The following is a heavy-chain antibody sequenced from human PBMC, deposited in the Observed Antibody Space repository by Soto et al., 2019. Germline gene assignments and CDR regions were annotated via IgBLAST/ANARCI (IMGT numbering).Heavy chain of an antibody. CDR2: ISGSGGST. V-gene: IGHV3-23*01. CDR3: AKDASLIVVGPIDY. CDR1: GFTFSSYA. Sequence: GGSLRLSCAASGFTFSSYAMGWVRQAPGKGLEWVSAISGSGGSTYYADSVKGRFTISRDNSKNTLYLQMNSLRAEDTAVYYCAKDASLIVVGPIDYWGQGTLVTVSS. D-gene: IGHD3-22*01. J-gene: IGHJ4*02.